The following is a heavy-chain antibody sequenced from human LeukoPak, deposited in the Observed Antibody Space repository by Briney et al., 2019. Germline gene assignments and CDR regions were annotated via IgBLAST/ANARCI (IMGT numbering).Heavy chain of an antibody. CDR2: ISYDGSNK. V-gene: IGHV3-30-3*01. D-gene: IGHD1-26*01. J-gene: IGHJ4*02. CDR3: TRNSGSLPFDF. CDR1: GFTFSSYA. Sequence: PGRSLRLSCAASGFTFSSYAMHWVRQAPGKGLEWVAVISYDGSNKYYADSVKGRFTISRDNSNSTVFLQMNSLRLEDTAVYFCTRNSGSLPFDFWGRGTLVTVSS.